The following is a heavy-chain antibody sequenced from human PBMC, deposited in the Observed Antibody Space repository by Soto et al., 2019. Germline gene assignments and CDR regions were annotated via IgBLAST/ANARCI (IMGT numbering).Heavy chain of an antibody. Sequence: ASVKVSCKASGGTFSSYTISWVRQAPGQGLEWMGRIIPILGIANYAQKFQGRVTITADKSTSTAYMELSSLRSEDTAVYYCARDKDSSGPVLNYWGQGTLVTVSS. J-gene: IGHJ4*02. D-gene: IGHD3-22*01. CDR1: GGTFSSYT. CDR3: ARDKDSSGPVLNY. V-gene: IGHV1-69*04. CDR2: IIPILGIA.